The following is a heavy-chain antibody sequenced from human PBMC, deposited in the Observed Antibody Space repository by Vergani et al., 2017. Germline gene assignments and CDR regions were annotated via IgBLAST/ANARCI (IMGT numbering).Heavy chain of an antibody. CDR1: GGSISSYY. CDR3: ASGYGFWSGYPYFDY. Sequence: QVQLQESGPGLVKPSETLSLTCTVSGGSISSYYWSWIRQPPGKGLGWIGYIYYSGSTNYNPSLKSRVTISVDTSKNQFSLKLSSVTAADTAVYYCASGYGFWSGYPYFDYWGQGTLVTVSS. V-gene: IGHV4-59*01. J-gene: IGHJ4*02. CDR2: IYYSGST. D-gene: IGHD3-3*01.